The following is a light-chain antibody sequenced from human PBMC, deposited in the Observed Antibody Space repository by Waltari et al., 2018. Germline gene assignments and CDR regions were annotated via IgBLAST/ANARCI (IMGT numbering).Light chain of an antibody. CDR3: QHYLRLPVT. Sequence: EIVLTQSPGPLSLSPGESATLSCRNRQSVTRALAWYQQKPGQAPRLLSYGASNRATGIPDRFSGSGSGTDFSLTISSLEPEDFAVYYCQHYLRLPVTFGQGTKVEVK. CDR1: QSVTRA. CDR2: GAS. J-gene: IGKJ1*01. V-gene: IGKV3-20*01.